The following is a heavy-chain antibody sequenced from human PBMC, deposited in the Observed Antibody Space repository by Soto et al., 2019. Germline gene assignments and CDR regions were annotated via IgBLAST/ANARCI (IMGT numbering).Heavy chain of an antibody. J-gene: IGHJ6*02. CDR3: TKARLWGGDGYNSYYYNAMDV. V-gene: IGHV3-9*01. D-gene: IGHD3-16*01. CDR2: ISWNSGRI. CDR1: GFTFDDYA. Sequence: EMQLVESGGGLVQPGMSLRLSCAASGFTFDDYAMYWVRQVPGKGLEWVSGISWNSGRIGYADSVKGRFTISRDNGKNSLYLQRNSVRPEDTALYYCTKARLWGGDGYNSYYYNAMDVWGQGTTVTVSS.